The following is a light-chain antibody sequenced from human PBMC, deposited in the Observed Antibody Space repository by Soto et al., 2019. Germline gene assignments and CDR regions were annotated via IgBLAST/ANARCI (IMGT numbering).Light chain of an antibody. CDR1: QNVDSNY. CDR2: DAS. V-gene: IGKV3-11*01. CDR3: QQRSNS. J-gene: IGKJ4*01. Sequence: EIVLTQSPGTLSLSPGERATLSCRASQNVDSNYLAWYQQKPGQAPRLLIYDASTRATGIPPRVSGSGSGTDFTLTISSLEPEDFAVYYCQQRSNSFGGGTKVDIK.